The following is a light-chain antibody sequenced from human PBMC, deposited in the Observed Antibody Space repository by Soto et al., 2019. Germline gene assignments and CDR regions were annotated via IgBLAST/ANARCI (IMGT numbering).Light chain of an antibody. CDR1: QGISIW. J-gene: IGKJ1*01. V-gene: IGKV1-5*01. CDR3: QQYNSYSPAT. CDR2: DAS. Sequence: DIQMTQSPGTLSASVGDRVTITCRASQGISIWLAWYQQKPGNAPKLLIYDASSLESGVPSRFSGSGSGTEFTLTISSLQPDDFATDYCQQYNSYSPATFGQGTKVEI.